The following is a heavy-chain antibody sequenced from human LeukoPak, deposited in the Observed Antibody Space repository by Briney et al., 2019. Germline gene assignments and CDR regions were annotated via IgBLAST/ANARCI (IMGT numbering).Heavy chain of an antibody. V-gene: IGHV3-11*06. CDR1: GFTFSDYY. J-gene: IGHJ2*01. CDR2: ISSSNRYT. Sequence: GGSLRLSCAASGFTFSDYYMSWIRQAPGKGLEWVSYISSSNRYTNYADSVRGRFTISRDNDQKSLYLQMNNLRADDMALYFCARHVVLGRFVKYFDLWGRGSLVTVSS. D-gene: IGHD3-10*02. CDR3: ARHVVLGRFVKYFDL.